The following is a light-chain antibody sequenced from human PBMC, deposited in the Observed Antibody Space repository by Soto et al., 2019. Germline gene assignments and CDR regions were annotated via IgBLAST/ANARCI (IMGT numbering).Light chain of an antibody. J-gene: IGKJ2*01. CDR3: QQYGSSSYT. V-gene: IGKV3-20*01. CDR2: GAS. Sequence: EIVLTQSPGTLSLSPGERATLSCRASQNVRISYLAWYQQKPGQAPRLLIYGASSRATGIPDRFSGSGSGKDFTLTISRLEPEDFAVYYCQQYGSSSYTFGQGTKVDIK. CDR1: QNVRISY.